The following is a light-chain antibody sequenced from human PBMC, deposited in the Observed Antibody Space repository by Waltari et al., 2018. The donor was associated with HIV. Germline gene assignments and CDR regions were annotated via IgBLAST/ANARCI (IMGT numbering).Light chain of an antibody. V-gene: IGLV2-14*01. Sequence: QSALTQPASVSGSPGQSITISCTGTSSDVASYNYVSWYQLHPGKAPKLMIYEVSNRPSGVSNRFSGSKSGNTASLTISGLQVEDEADYYCSSYTSSSTLLVFGTGTKVTVL. J-gene: IGLJ1*01. CDR3: SSYTSSSTLLV. CDR1: SSDVASYNY. CDR2: EVS.